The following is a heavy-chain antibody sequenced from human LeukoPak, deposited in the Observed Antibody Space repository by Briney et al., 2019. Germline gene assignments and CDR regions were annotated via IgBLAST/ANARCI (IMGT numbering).Heavy chain of an antibody. D-gene: IGHD6-13*01. CDR3: ARVSSSWYQDWYFDL. V-gene: IGHV4-4*07. Sequence: SETLSLTCTVSGGSISSYYWSWIRQPAGKGLEWIGRIDTNGNTNYKPSLKSRVTMSVDTSKNQFSLKLSSVTAADTAVYYCARVSSSWYQDWYFDLWGRGTLVTVSS. CDR1: GGSISSYY. CDR2: IDTNGNT. J-gene: IGHJ2*01.